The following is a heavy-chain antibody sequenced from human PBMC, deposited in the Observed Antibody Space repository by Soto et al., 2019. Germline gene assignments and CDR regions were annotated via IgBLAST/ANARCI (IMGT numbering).Heavy chain of an antibody. Sequence: PCGSLRLSCAASGFSFMIYSMSLLRQDTSKGLEWVANINKNGGEKYYVDSVKGRFTIPRDNAKNSLYLQMNRLRAEDTAVYYCARPWDTAMVSTWNYWGEATLVT. CDR2: INKNGGEK. V-gene: IGHV3-7*03. CDR1: GFSFMIYS. J-gene: IGHJ4*02. D-gene: IGHD5-18*01. CDR3: ARPWDTAMVSTWNY.